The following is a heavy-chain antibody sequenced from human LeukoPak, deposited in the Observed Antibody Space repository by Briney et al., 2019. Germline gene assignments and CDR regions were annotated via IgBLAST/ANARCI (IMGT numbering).Heavy chain of an antibody. V-gene: IGHV4-39*01. CDR1: GGSISSSSYY. J-gene: IGHJ4*02. Sequence: SVTLSLTCTVSGGSISSSSYYWGWIRQPPGKGLEWIGSIYYSGSTYYNPSLKSRVTISVDTSKNQFSLKLSSVTAADTAVYYCARPFRSGYWFYWGQGTLVTVSS. CDR3: ARPFRSGYWFY. CDR2: IYYSGST. D-gene: IGHD3-22*01.